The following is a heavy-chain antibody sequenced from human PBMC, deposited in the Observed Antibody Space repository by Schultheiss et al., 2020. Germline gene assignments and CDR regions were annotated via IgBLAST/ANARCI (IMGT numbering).Heavy chain of an antibody. D-gene: IGHD6-13*01. CDR2: IYYSGST. CDR1: SFSITSGHY. Sequence: SETLSLTCTVSSFSITSGHYWGWIRQPPGKGLEWIGYIYYSGSTNYNPSLKSRVTISVDTSKNQISLKLSSVTAADTAVYYCARAVGYSSSWSGAIPYYYYGMDVWGQGTTVTVSS. V-gene: IGHV4-38-2*02. J-gene: IGHJ6*02. CDR3: ARAVGYSSSWSGAIPYYYYGMDV.